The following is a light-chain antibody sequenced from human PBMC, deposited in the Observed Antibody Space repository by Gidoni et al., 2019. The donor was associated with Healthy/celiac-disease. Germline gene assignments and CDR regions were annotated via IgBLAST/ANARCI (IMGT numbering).Light chain of an antibody. CDR1: QGISNY. CDR2: AAS. Sequence: DIQMTQSPSALSASIGDRVTITCRASQGISNYFAWFQQKPGKAPKSLIYAASNLQSGVPSRFSGSGSGTDFTLTISSLQPEDSATYYCQQYYPYPLGFGGGTKVEIQ. V-gene: IGKV1-16*01. CDR3: QQYYPYPLG. J-gene: IGKJ4*01.